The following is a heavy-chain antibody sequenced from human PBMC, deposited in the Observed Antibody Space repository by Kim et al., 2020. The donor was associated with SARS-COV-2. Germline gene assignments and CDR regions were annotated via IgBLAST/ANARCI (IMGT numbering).Heavy chain of an antibody. V-gene: IGHV4-34*01. D-gene: IGHD3-22*01. Sequence: SETLSLICAVYGGSFSGYYWSWIRQPPGKGLEWIGEINHSGSTNYNPSLKSRVTISVDTSKNQFSLKLSSVTAADTAVYYCARGMRITMIVVVNPYYYYG. J-gene: IGHJ6*01. CDR1: GGSFSGYY. CDR3: ARGMRITMIVVVNPYYYYG. CDR2: INHSGST.